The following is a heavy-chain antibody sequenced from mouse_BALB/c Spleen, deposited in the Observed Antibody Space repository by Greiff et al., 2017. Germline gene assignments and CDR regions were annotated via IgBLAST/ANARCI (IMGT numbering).Heavy chain of an antibody. V-gene: IGHV5-6-5*01. CDR2: ISSGGST. CDR3: ARRSSYDYDEGAWFAY. CDR1: GFTFSSYA. Sequence: DVKLVESGGGLVKPGGSLKLSCAASGFTFSSYAMSWVRQTPEKRLEWVASISSGGSTYYPDSVKGRFTISRDNARNILYLQMSSLRSEDTAMYYCARRSSYDYDEGAWFAYWGQGTLVTVSA. J-gene: IGHJ3*01. D-gene: IGHD2-4*01.